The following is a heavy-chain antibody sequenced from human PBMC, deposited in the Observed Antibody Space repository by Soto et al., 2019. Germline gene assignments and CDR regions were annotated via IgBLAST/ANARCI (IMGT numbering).Heavy chain of an antibody. J-gene: IGHJ4*02. CDR3: VREGRLGVEGFDV. V-gene: IGHV3-23*01. D-gene: IGHD1-26*01. CDR2: FAGNFVTL. CDR1: GFTFSNHL. Sequence: EVQLLESGGGLVQPGGSLTLSCEASGFTFSNHLIHWVRQAPGEGLEWVSGFAGNFVTLLYADSVKGRFTISRDNSKNTSDLQMNNLRAEDTAIYYCVREGRLGVEGFDVWGQGRLVTVSS.